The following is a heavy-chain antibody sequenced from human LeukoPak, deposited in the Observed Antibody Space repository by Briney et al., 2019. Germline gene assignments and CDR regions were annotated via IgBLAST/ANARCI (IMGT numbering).Heavy chain of an antibody. J-gene: IGHJ6*02. CDR3: ARDLGSSRHYYYYYGMDV. V-gene: IGHV1-2*02. Sequence: ASVKVSCKASGYTFTGYYMHWVRQAPGQGLEWMGWINPNSGGTNYAQKFQGRVTMTRDTSISTADMELSRLRSDDTAVYYCARDLGSSRHYYYYYGMDVWGQGTTVTVSS. CDR2: INPNSGGT. CDR1: GYTFTGYY. D-gene: IGHD1-26*01.